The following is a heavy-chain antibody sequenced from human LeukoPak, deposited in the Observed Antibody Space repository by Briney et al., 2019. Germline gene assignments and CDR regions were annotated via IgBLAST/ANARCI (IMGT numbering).Heavy chain of an antibody. V-gene: IGHV4-4*02. D-gene: IGHD4-17*01. CDR3: ATYFYGDYASYYFDY. J-gene: IGHJ4*02. CDR1: GGSITSSSNW. CDR2: VYQSGTT. Sequence: SGTLSLTCAVSGGSITSSSNWRSWARQPPGKGLEWIGEVYQSGTTNYNPSLKSRVTMSLDKSKNHFSLKVSSVTAADTAVYYCATYFYGDYASYYFDYWGQGTLVTVSS.